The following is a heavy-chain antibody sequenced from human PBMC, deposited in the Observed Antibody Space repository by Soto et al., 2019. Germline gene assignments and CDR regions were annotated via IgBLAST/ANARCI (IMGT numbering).Heavy chain of an antibody. CDR3: ARGRTPD. J-gene: IGHJ4*02. CDR2: ISNDGTKK. Sequence: GGSLRLSCAASGFTFRSYAIHWVRQAPGKGLEWVAVISNDGTKKNYADSVKGRFTISRDNSKNTVDLQMSGLRADDTAVYYCARGRTPDWGQGTLVTVSS. CDR1: GFTFRSYA. V-gene: IGHV3-30-3*01.